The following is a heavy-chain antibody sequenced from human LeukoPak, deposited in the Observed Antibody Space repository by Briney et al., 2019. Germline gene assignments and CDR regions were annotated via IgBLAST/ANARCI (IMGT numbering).Heavy chain of an antibody. Sequence: SETLSLTCGVSGFSISSGYSWGWIRQPPGKGLEWIGTVSHTRSTFYNSSVKSRVTISLGTSTNQVYLRLTSVTAADTAVYYCVRGGRRQVAASYLDQWGQGTLVVASS. J-gene: IGHJ4*02. CDR2: VSHTRST. CDR3: VRGGRRQVAASYLDQ. CDR1: GFSISSGYS. V-gene: IGHV4-38-2*01. D-gene: IGHD2-15*01.